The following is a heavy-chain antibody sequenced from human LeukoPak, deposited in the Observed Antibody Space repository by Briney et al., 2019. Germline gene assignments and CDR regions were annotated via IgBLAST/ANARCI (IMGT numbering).Heavy chain of an antibody. CDR2: IRDSGIT. CDR1: GFTFYTYP. J-gene: IGHJ4*02. D-gene: IGHD6-13*01. Sequence: GGSLRLSCAASGFTFYTYPLNWVRQAPGKGLEWISHIRDSGITDYADSVKGRFTISRDNSKNTLYLQMNSLRAEDTAVYYCAKDAFEQLGGYFDYWGQGTLVTVSS. V-gene: IGHV3-23*01. CDR3: AKDAFEQLGGYFDY.